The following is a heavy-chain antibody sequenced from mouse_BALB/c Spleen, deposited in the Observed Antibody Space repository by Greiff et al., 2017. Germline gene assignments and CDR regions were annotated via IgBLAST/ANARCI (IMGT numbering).Heavy chain of an antibody. Sequence: EVHLVESGGGLVKPGGSLKLSCAASGFAFSSYDMSWVRQTPEKKLEWVAYISSGGGSTYYPDTVKGRFTISRDTAKNTLYLQMSSLKAEDTAMYYCAGHYGMDYWGQGTSVTVSS. CDR3: AGHYGMDY. V-gene: IGHV5-12-1*01. CDR1: GFAFSSYD. CDR2: ISSGGGST. J-gene: IGHJ4*01.